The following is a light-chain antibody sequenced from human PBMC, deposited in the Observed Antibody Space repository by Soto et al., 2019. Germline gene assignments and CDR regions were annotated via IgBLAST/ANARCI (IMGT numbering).Light chain of an antibody. Sequence: QSALTQPASVSGSPGQSITISCTGTNSDIETYNLVSWYQQHPGKAPKLIIYEAYKRPSGLSNHFSGSKSGNTASLTISGLQAEDETDYYCSSYTSTNHVVFGGGTKLTVL. CDR1: NSDIETYNL. J-gene: IGLJ2*01. CDR3: SSYTSTNHVV. CDR2: EAY. V-gene: IGLV2-14*02.